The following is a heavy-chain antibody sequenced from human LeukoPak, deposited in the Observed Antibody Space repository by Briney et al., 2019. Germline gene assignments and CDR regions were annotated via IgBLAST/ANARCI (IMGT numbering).Heavy chain of an antibody. CDR2: ISAYNGNT. Sequence: ASVKVSCKASGYTFTSYGISWVRQAPGQGLEWMGWISAYNGNTNYAQKLQGRVTMTTDTSTSTAYMELRSLRSDDTAVYYCARELAYCGGDCYLPVDYWGQGTLVTVSS. CDR3: ARELAYCGGDCYLPVDY. CDR1: GYTFTSYG. J-gene: IGHJ4*02. D-gene: IGHD2-21*02. V-gene: IGHV1-18*01.